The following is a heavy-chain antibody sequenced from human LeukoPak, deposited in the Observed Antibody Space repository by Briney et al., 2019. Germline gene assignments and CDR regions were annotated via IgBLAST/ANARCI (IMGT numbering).Heavy chain of an antibody. Sequence: GGSLRLPCAASGFTFSSYAMHWVRQAPGKGLEWVAVISYDGSNKYYADSVKGRFTISRDNSKNTLYLQMNSLRAEDTAVYYCARESVAGLVPFDYWGQGTLVTVSS. V-gene: IGHV3-30-3*01. D-gene: IGHD6-19*01. CDR1: GFTFSSYA. CDR2: ISYDGSNK. CDR3: ARESVAGLVPFDY. J-gene: IGHJ4*02.